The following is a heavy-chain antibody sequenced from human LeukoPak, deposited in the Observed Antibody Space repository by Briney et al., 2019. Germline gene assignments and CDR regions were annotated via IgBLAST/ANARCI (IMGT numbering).Heavy chain of an antibody. V-gene: IGHV4-39*01. Sequence: SETLSLTCTVSGGSISSSSYSWGWIRQPPGKGLEWIGSIYYSGSTYYNPSRKSRVTISVDTSKNQFSLKLSSVTAADTAVYYCARLPRQWLVQSGMDVWGQGTTVTVSS. J-gene: IGHJ6*02. CDR3: ARLPRQWLVQSGMDV. CDR1: GGSISSSSYS. D-gene: IGHD6-19*01. CDR2: IYYSGST.